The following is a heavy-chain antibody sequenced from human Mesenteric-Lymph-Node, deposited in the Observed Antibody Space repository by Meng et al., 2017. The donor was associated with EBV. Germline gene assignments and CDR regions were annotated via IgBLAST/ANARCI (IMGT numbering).Heavy chain of an antibody. CDR3: ASVIYGSGLNSWFDP. J-gene: IGHJ5*02. D-gene: IGHD3-10*01. V-gene: IGHV4-4*02. CDR1: GGSISSDNW. Sequence: QVELQESGPGLVKPSGTRAPTCVVSGGSISSDNWWTWVRQPPGKGLEWIGEIHHSGATNYNPSLKSRVTISVDKSKNQFSLKLSSVTAADAAVYFCASVIYGSGLNSWFDPWGHGTLVTVSS. CDR2: IHHSGAT.